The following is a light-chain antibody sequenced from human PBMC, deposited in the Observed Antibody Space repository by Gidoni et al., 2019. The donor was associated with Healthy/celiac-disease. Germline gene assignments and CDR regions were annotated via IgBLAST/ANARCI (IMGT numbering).Light chain of an antibody. CDR3: NSRDTSGNHVV. CDR2: DKN. Sequence: SVALGQTVRITCQGDSLRSYYATWYQQKPGQAPALVIYDKNNRHSGIPARFSGSSSGNTASLTITGAQAEDEADYYCNSRDTSGNHVVFGGGTKLTVL. V-gene: IGLV3-19*01. J-gene: IGLJ2*01. CDR1: SLRSYY.